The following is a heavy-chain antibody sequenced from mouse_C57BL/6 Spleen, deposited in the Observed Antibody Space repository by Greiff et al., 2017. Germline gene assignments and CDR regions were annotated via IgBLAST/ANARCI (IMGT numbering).Heavy chain of an antibody. D-gene: IGHD1-1*01. Sequence: QVQLQQSGAELAKPGASVKLSCKASGYTFTSYWMHWVNQRPGQGLEWIGYINPSSGYTKYNQKFKDKATLTADTSSSTAYMQLSSLTYEDSAVYYCARVYYGGAMDYWGQGTSVTVSS. CDR1: GYTFTSYW. CDR2: INPSSGYT. V-gene: IGHV1-7*01. J-gene: IGHJ4*01. CDR3: ARVYYGGAMDY.